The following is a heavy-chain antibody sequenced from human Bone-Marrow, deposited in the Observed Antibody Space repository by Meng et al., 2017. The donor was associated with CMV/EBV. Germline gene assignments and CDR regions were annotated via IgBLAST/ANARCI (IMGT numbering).Heavy chain of an antibody. CDR1: GGTFSSYA. Sequence: SVKVSCKASGGTFSSYAISWVRQAPGQGLEWMGGIIPIFGTANYAQKFQGRVTITTDESTSTAYMELSSLRSEDTAMYYCASEVLNCSSTSCYPWFDPWGQGTLVTVSS. V-gene: IGHV1-69*05. CDR3: ASEVLNCSSTSCYPWFDP. CDR2: IIPIFGTA. D-gene: IGHD2-2*01. J-gene: IGHJ5*02.